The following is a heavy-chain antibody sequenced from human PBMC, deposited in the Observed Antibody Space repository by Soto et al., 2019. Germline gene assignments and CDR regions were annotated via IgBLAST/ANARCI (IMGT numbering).Heavy chain of an antibody. CDR3: ARVAPVTKTRTAARVGYWFDP. CDR1: GYTFTSYD. Sequence: QVQLVQSGAEVKKPGASVKVSCKASGYTFTSYDINWVRQATGQGLEWMGWMNPNSGNTGYAQKFQGRVTLPRNTSISTAYMALGSLKSEDTAVYYCARVAPVTKTRTAARVGYWFDPWGKGTLVTVSS. V-gene: IGHV1-8*01. D-gene: IGHD6-6*01. J-gene: IGHJ5*02. CDR2: MNPNSGNT.